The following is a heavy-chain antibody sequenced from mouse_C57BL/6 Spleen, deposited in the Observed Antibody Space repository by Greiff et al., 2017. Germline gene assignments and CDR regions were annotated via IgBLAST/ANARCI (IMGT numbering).Heavy chain of an antibody. V-gene: IGHV1-62-3*01. CDR2: IHPNGGDT. Sequence: QVQLQQPGAELVKPGASVKLSCKASGYTFTSYWMHWVKQRPGRGLEWIGRIHPNGGDTKYNQKFKSKATLTVDKPSSTAYMQLSSLTSEDSAVYYCARTRSVGSSYDYWGQGTTLTVSS. D-gene: IGHD1-1*01. J-gene: IGHJ2*01. CDR3: ARTRSVGSSYDY. CDR1: GYTFTSYW.